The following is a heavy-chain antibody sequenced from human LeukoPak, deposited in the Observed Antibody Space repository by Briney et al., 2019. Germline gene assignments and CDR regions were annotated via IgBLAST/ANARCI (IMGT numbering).Heavy chain of an antibody. D-gene: IGHD2-2*01. CDR3: AKASGHIVVVPAFDY. CDR2: ISWNSGSI. CDR1: GFTFDDYA. Sequence: VRSLRLSCAPSGFTFDDYAMHWVRQAPGKGLEWVSGISWNSGSIGYADSVKGRFTISRDNAKNSLYLQMNSLRAEDMALYYCAKASGHIVVVPAFDYWGQGTLVTVSS. V-gene: IGHV3-9*03. J-gene: IGHJ4*02.